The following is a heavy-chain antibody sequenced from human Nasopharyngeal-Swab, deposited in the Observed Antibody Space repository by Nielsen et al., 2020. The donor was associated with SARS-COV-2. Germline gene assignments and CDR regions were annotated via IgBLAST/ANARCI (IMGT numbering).Heavy chain of an antibody. Sequence: GESLKISCAASGFTFSSYAMSWVRQAPGKGLEWVANIKQDGSEKYYVDSVKGRFTISRDNAKNSLYLQMNSLRAEDTAVYYCARSPEWLVFDYWGQGTLVTVSS. J-gene: IGHJ4*02. D-gene: IGHD6-19*01. CDR3: ARSPEWLVFDY. V-gene: IGHV3-7*01. CDR2: IKQDGSEK. CDR1: GFTFSSYA.